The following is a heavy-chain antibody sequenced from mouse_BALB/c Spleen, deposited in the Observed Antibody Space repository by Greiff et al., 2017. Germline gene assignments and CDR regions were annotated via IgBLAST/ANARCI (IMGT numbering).Heavy chain of an antibody. CDR2: ISSGSSTI. CDR3: ARRDWDGAMDD. CDR1: GFTFSSFG. V-gene: IGHV5-17*02. J-gene: IGHJ4*01. Sequence: EVMLVESGGGLVQPGGSRKLSCAASGFTFSSFGMHWVRQAPEKGLEWVAYISSGSSTIYYADTVKGRFTISRDNPKNTLFLQMTSLRSEDTAMYYCARRDWDGAMDDWGQGTSVTVSS. D-gene: IGHD4-1*01.